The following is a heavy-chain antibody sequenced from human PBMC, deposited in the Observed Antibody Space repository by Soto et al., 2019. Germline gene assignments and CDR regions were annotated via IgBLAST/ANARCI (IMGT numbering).Heavy chain of an antibody. Sequence: QVQLQESGPGLVKPSQTLSLSCNVSGGSISCAGCYRSWIRQHPGKGLEWIGNIYYSGGTNYNPSLKSRLTISVDTSKNQFSLKLSSVTAADTAVYYSARDYRGIDYYGMDVWGQGTRVTVCS. CDR3: ARDYRGIDYYGMDV. CDR1: GGSISCAGCY. J-gene: IGHJ6*02. V-gene: IGHV4-31*03. D-gene: IGHD3-16*01. CDR2: IYYSGGT.